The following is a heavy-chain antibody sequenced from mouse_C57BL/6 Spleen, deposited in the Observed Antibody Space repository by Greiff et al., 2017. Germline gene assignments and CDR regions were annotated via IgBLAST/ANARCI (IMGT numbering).Heavy chain of an antibody. V-gene: IGHV1-72*01. CDR1: GYTFTSYW. J-gene: IGHJ3*01. D-gene: IGHD1-1*01. CDR3: ARRDGGYGEGFAY. Sequence: QVQLKQPGAELVKPGASVKLSCKASGYTFTSYWMHWVKQRPGRGLEWIGRIDPNSGGTKYNEKFKSKATLTVDKPSSTAYMQLSSLTSEDSAVYYCARRDGGYGEGFAYWGQGTLVTVSA. CDR2: IDPNSGGT.